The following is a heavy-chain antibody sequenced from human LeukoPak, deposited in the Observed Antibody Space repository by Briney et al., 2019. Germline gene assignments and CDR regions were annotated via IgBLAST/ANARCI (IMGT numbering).Heavy chain of an antibody. J-gene: IGHJ4*02. D-gene: IGHD6-13*01. V-gene: IGHV3-23*01. CDR2: ISGSFSST. Sequence: GGSLRLSCAASGITFNTYAMSWVRQAPGKGLEWVSSISGSFSSTYYADSVKGRFTISRDNAKNSLYLQMNSLRAEDTAVYYCAKDSYSKGDFWGQGVLVTVSS. CDR3: AKDSYSKGDF. CDR1: GITFNTYA.